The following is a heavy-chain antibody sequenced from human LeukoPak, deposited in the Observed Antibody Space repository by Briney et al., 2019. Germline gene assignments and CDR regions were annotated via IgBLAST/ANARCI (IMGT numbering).Heavy chain of an antibody. J-gene: IGHJ4*02. D-gene: IGHD6-19*01. V-gene: IGHV4-59*05. CDR3: ASDPFSGGWEFDY. Sequence: SETLSLTCTVSGGSITSYYWSWIRQPPGKGLEWIGSISYSGSTYYNPSLRSRVTISIDTSKHQFSLKLTSVTAADTAVYYCASDPFSGGWEFDYWGQGTLVTVSS. CDR2: ISYSGST. CDR1: GGSITSYY.